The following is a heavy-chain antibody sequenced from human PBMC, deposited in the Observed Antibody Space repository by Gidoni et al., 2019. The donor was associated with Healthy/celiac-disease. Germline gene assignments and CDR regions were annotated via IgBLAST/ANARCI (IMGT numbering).Heavy chain of an antibody. CDR3: ARHWGAGKCDAFDI. Sequence: QLQLQESGPGLVKPSETLSLTCTVSGGSISSSSYYWGWIRQPPGKGLEWIGSIYYSGSTYYNPSLKSRVTISVDTSKNQFSLKLSSVTAADTAVYYCARHWGAGKCDAFDIWGQGTMVTVSS. V-gene: IGHV4-39*01. D-gene: IGHD3-16*01. CDR1: GGSISSSSYY. CDR2: IYYSGST. J-gene: IGHJ3*02.